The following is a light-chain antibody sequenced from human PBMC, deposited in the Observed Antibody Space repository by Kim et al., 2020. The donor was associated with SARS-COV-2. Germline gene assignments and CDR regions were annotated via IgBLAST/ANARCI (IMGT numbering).Light chain of an antibody. CDR1: SSNIGSNY. CDR3: AAWDDSLSGWV. Sequence: ELTQPPSASGTPGQRVTISCSGSSSNIGSNYVYWYQQLPGTAPKLLIYRNNQRPSGVPDRFSGSKSGTSASLAISGLRSEDEADYYCAAWDDSLSGWVLGGGTKRTV. V-gene: IGLV1-47*01. CDR2: RNN. J-gene: IGLJ3*02.